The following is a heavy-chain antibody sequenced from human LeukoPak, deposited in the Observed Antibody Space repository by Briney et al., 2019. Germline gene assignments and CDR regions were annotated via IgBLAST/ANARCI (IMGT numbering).Heavy chain of an antibody. D-gene: IGHD3-10*01. CDR1: GYTFSNFP. Sequence: GGSLRLSCAASGYTFSNFPVRGVRRSRGGAVECVSASTNSGGGTYYGDSVKGRFTPSRDNSKNTLYLQMSSLRAKNTAVYYCARSDHNISFGLNYRGQGALVTVSS. J-gene: IGHJ4*02. CDR3: ARSDHNISFGLNY. CDR2: STNSGGGT. V-gene: IGHV3-23*01.